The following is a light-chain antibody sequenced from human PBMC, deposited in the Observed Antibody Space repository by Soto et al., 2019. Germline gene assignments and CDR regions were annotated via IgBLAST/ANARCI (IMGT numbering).Light chain of an antibody. CDR2: WAS. CDR1: QSVLYSSNNKNY. Sequence: DIVMTQSPDSLAVSLGERATINCKSSQSVLYSSNNKNYLAWYQQKPGQPPKLLIYWASTRESGVPDRFSGSGCGTDFTLTISSLQAEDGAVYYCQQYYSTPPVTFGPGTKVDIK. CDR3: QQYYSTPPVT. J-gene: IGKJ3*01. V-gene: IGKV4-1*01.